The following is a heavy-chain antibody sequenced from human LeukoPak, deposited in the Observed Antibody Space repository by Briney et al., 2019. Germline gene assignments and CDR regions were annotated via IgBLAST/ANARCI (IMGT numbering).Heavy chain of an antibody. CDR1: GGSISSSSYY. CDR3: ARVTLYYMDV. Sequence: SETLSLTCTVSGGSISSSSYYWGWIRQPPGKGLEWIGSIYYSGSTYYNPSLKSRVTISVDTSKNQFSLKLSSVTAADTAVYYCARVTLYYMDVWGKGTTVTVSS. V-gene: IGHV4-39*07. J-gene: IGHJ6*03. CDR2: IYYSGST.